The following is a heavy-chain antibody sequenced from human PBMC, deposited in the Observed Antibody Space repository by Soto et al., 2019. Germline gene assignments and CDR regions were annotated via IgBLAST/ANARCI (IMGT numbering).Heavy chain of an antibody. CDR2: IFSNDEK. Sequence: QVTLKESGPVLVKPTETLTLTCTASGFSLSNDRMGVSWIRQPPGKALEWLAHIFSNDEKSYSTSLKSRLTISKDTSKSQVVLTMTNMDPVDTATYYCARTVASYYYYGMDVWGQGTTVTVSS. CDR1: GFSLSNDRMG. D-gene: IGHD2-15*01. CDR3: ARTVASYYYYGMDV. J-gene: IGHJ6*02. V-gene: IGHV2-26*01.